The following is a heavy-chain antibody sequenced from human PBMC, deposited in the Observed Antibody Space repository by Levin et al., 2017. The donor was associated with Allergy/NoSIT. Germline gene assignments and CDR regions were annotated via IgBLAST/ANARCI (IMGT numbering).Heavy chain of an antibody. J-gene: IGHJ6*02. D-gene: IGHD4-17*01. CDR2: ISWNGVYI. V-gene: IGHV3-9*01. CDR1: GFTFDDYA. CDR3: AKGEPPDYGDYRYALDV. Sequence: PGGSLRLSCAASGFTFDDYAMQWVRQAPGKGLEWVSGISWNGVYIGYADSVKGRFTISRDNAKNTLYLQMNSLGPEDTALYYCAKGEPPDYGDYRYALDVWGQGTAVTVSS.